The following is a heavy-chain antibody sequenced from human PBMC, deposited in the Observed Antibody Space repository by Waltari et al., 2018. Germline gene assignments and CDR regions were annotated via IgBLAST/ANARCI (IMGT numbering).Heavy chain of an antibody. D-gene: IGHD5-18*01. Sequence: HVQLQRWGAGLLKPSETRSLSCAVYGGSFSCVSLIWIRKPPGHGLEWIGESNHSGSTNYNPSLKSRVTISVDTSKNQFSLKLSSVTAADTAVYYCARGAWIQLWLAGTNWYFDLWGRGTLVTVSS. CDR2: SNHSGST. CDR3: ARGAWIQLWLAGTNWYFDL. CDR1: GGSFSCVS. V-gene: IGHV4-34*01. J-gene: IGHJ2*01.